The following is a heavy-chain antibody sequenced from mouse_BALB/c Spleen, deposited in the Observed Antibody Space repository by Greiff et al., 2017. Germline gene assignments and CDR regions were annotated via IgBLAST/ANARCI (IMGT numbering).Heavy chain of an antibody. V-gene: IGHV3-2*02. CDR2: ISYSGST. CDR1: GYSITSDYA. D-gene: IGHD2-3*01. Sequence: EVKLQESGPGLVKPSQSLSLTCTVTGYSITSDYAWNWIRQFPGNKLEWMGYISYSGSTSYNPSLKSRISITRDTSKNQFFLQLNSVTTEDTATYYCARGGTYDPLFAYWGQGTLVTVSA. CDR3: ARGGTYDPLFAY. J-gene: IGHJ3*01.